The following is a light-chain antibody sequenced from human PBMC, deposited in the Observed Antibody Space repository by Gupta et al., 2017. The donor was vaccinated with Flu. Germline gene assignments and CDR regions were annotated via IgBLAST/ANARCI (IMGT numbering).Light chain of an antibody. J-gene: IGKJ2*01. CDR3: RRYDTRHPHT. Sequence: SSLSASVGDRLTMTGQTSQDIAKYLNWYQLKPGKAPKLLIKETSHVQTGVPSRFSGSGSGSDFTFTISGLQAEDVATYFCRRYDTRHPHTFGQGTKVEI. CDR1: QDIAKY. V-gene: IGKV1-33*01. CDR2: ETS.